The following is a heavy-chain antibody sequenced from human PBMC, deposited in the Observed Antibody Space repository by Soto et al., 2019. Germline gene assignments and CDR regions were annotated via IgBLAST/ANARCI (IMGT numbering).Heavy chain of an antibody. V-gene: IGHV3-30-3*01. CDR1: GFSFSSYA. CDR3: ARDMYSSDYFVKWFEP. CDR2: ISHDGINK. J-gene: IGHJ5*02. Sequence: QVRLVESGGGVVQPGRSLRLSCTASGFSFSSYAMYWFRLPPGKGLEWVAVISHDGINKHYADSVKGRVTVSRDNSNHSLDLQLNRLRGEDTAMYYCARDMYSSDYFVKWFEPWGQGTLVTVSS. D-gene: IGHD6-19*01.